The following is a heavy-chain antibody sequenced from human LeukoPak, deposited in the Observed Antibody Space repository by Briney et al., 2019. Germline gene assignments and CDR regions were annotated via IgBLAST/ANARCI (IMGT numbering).Heavy chain of an antibody. CDR1: GFTLSSYE. CDR3: AKSRPDQPPHDY. D-gene: IGHD2-2*01. J-gene: IGHJ4*02. Sequence: GGSLRLSCTASGFTLSSYEMSWIRQAPGKGLEWVSSIDYSGGSTYYADSVKGRFTISRDNSKNTLYLQMSSLRAEDTAVYYCAKSRPDQPPHDYWGQGTLVTVSS. CDR2: IDYSGGST. V-gene: IGHV3-23*01.